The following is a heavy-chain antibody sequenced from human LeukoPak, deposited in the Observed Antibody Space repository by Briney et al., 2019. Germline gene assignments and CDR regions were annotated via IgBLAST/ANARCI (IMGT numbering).Heavy chain of an antibody. Sequence: GGSLRLSCAASGFTFSNAWMSWVRQAPGKGLEWVGRIKSKTDGGTTDYAAPVKGRFTISRDDSKNTLYLQMNSLKTGDTALYYCTREDIVVVVAATGAFDIWGQGTRVTVSS. CDR1: GFTFSNAW. V-gene: IGHV3-15*01. D-gene: IGHD2-15*01. CDR2: IKSKTDGGTT. J-gene: IGHJ3*02. CDR3: TREDIVVVVAATGAFDI.